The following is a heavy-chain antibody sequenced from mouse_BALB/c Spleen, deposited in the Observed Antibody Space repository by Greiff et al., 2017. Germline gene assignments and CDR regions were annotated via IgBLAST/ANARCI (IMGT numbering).Heavy chain of an antibody. CDR3: YARELGGVDY. V-gene: IGHV14-4*02. D-gene: IGHD4-1*01. CDR2: IDPENGDT. CDR1: GFNIKDYY. Sequence: VQLQQSGAELVRSGASVKLSCTASGFNIKDYYMHWVKQRPEQGLEWIGWIDPENGDTEYAPKFQGKATMTADTSSNTAYLQLSSLTSEDTAVYYCYARELGGVDYWGQGTTLTVSS. J-gene: IGHJ2*01.